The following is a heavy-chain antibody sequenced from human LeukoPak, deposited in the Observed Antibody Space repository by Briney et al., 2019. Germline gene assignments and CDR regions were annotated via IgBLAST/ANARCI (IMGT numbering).Heavy chain of an antibody. V-gene: IGHV4-4*07. J-gene: IGHJ5*02. Sequence: SETLSLTCTVSGGSISSYYWSWIRQPAGKGLEWTGRIYTSGSTNYNPSLKSRVTMSVDTSKNQFSLKLSSVTAADTAVYYCARDWAAAGTASRDWFDPWGQGTLVTVSS. CDR1: GGSISSYY. CDR3: ARDWAAAGTASRDWFDP. D-gene: IGHD6-13*01. CDR2: IYTSGST.